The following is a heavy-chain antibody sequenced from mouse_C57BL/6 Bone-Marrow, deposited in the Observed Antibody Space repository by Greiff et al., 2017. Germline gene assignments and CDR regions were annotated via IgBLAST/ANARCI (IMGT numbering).Heavy chain of an antibody. Sequence: EVKVEESGGGLVQPGGSMKLSCVASGFTFSNYWMNWVRQSPEKGLEWVAQIRLKSDNYATHYAESVKGRFTISRDDSKSSVYLQMNNLRSEDTGIYYCTVPLYYGSSPDYWGQGTTLTVSS. D-gene: IGHD1-1*01. CDR2: IRLKSDNYAT. V-gene: IGHV6-3*01. CDR1: GFTFSNYW. CDR3: TVPLYYGSSPDY. J-gene: IGHJ2*01.